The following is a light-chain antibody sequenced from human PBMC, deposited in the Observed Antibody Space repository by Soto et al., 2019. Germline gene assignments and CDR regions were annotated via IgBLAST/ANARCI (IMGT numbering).Light chain of an antibody. V-gene: IGKV3-15*01. J-gene: IGKJ2*01. CDR3: QQYNGWPPTFT. CDR2: AAS. Sequence: EIVVTQSPATLSVYPGERVTLSCRASQSGSSDLAWYQQKPGQAPRILIYAASTRAAGVPDRFSGSGSGTDFTLSISSLQSEDFAVYYCQQYNGWPPTFTFGQGTKLEIK. CDR1: QSGSSD.